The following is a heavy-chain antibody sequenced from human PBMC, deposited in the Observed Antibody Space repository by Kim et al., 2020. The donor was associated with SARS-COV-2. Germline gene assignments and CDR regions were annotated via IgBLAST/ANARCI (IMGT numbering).Heavy chain of an antibody. CDR3: ARSRREGAGVVIIDY. CDR1: GYSISSGYY. D-gene: IGHD3-3*01. J-gene: IGHJ4*02. CDR2: IYHSGST. V-gene: IGHV4-38-2*02. Sequence: SETLSLTCTVSGYSISSGYYWGWIRQPPGKGLEWIGSIYHSGSTYYNPSLKSRVTISVDTSKNQFSLKLSSVTAADTAVYYCARSRREGAGVVIIDYWGQGTLVTVSS.